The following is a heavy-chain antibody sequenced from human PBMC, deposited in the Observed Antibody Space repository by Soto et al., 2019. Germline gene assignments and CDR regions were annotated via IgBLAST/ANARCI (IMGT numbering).Heavy chain of an antibody. V-gene: IGHV4-59*01. Sequence: QVQLQASGPGLVKPSETLSLTCTVSGGSISSYYWSWIRQPPGKGLEWIGYIYYSGSTNCKPSLKRRVTISVDTSKNQFSLKLSSVTAADTAVYYCARTGGSYAPLLIWGQGTLVPVSS. CDR2: IYYSGST. D-gene: IGHD1-26*01. CDR1: GGSISSYY. J-gene: IGHJ4*02. CDR3: ARTGGSYAPLLI.